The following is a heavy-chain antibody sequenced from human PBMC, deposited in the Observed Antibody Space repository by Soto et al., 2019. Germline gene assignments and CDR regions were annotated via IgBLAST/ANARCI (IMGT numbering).Heavy chain of an antibody. J-gene: IGHJ4*02. Sequence: GGSLKLSCAASGFTFSSYGMHWVRQAPGKGLEWVAVISYDGSNKYYADSVEGRFTISRDNSKNTLYLQMNSLRAEDTAVYYCAKDRGGSPGTIDYWGQGTLVTVSS. V-gene: IGHV3-30*18. CDR2: ISYDGSNK. CDR3: AKDRGGSPGTIDY. D-gene: IGHD1-26*01. CDR1: GFTFSSYG.